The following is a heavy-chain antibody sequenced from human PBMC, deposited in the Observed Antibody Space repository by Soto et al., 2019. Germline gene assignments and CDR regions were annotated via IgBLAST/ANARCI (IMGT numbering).Heavy chain of an antibody. V-gene: IGHV3-13*01. Sequence: GGSLRLSCEASGFTFSGFDMHWVRQPTGKGLEWVSTIGTAGDAYYAVSVKGRFTISRDNAKNSLSLQMNSLRAGDTAVYFCARGQEVGAHFFDSWGQGTQVTVS. J-gene: IGHJ4*02. CDR3: ARGQEVGAHFFDS. CDR2: IGTAGDA. D-gene: IGHD2-15*01. CDR1: GFTFSGFD.